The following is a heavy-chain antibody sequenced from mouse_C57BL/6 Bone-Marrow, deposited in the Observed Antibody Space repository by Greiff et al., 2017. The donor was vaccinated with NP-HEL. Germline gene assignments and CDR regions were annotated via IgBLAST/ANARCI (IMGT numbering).Heavy chain of an antibody. CDR2: IYPGGGYT. D-gene: IGHD2-3*01. J-gene: IGHJ2*01. V-gene: IGHV1-63*01. Sequence: QVQLQQSGAELVRPGTSVKMSCKASGYTFTNYWIGWAKQRPGHGLEWIGDIYPGGGYTNYNEKFKGKATLTADKSSSTAYMQFSSLTSEDSAIYYCARWIYDPGDYSDYWGQGTTLTVSS. CDR3: ARWIYDPGDYSDY. CDR1: GYTFTNYW.